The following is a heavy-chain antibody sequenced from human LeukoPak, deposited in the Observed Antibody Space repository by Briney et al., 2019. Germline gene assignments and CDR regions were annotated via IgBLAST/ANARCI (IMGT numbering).Heavy chain of an antibody. CDR2: INHSGST. D-gene: IGHD2-15*01. Sequence: SETLSLTCAVYGGSFSGYYWSWIRQPPGKGLEWIGEINHSGSTNYNPSLKSRVTISVDTSKNQFSPKLSSVTAADTAVYYCARYYCSGGSCRYYFDYWGQGTLVTVSS. CDR3: ARYYCSGGSCRYYFDY. J-gene: IGHJ4*02. CDR1: GGSFSGYY. V-gene: IGHV4-34*01.